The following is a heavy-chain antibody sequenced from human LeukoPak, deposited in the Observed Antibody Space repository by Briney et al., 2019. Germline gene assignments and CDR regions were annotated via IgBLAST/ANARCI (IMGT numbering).Heavy chain of an antibody. Sequence: VKVSCKASGGTFSSYAISWVRQAPGQGLEWMGGIIPIFGTANYAQKFQGRVTITADKSTSTAYMELSSLRSEDTAVYYCARDGGYYDFWSGYLPKHDAFDIWGQGTMVTVSS. CDR3: ARDGGYYDFWSGYLPKHDAFDI. CDR1: GGTFSSYA. J-gene: IGHJ3*02. V-gene: IGHV1-69*13. D-gene: IGHD3-3*01. CDR2: IIPIFGTA.